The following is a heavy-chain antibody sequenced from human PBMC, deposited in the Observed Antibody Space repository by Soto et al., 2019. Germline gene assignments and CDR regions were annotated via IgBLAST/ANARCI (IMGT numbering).Heavy chain of an antibody. V-gene: IGHV4-39*01. D-gene: IGHD6-25*01. Sequence: PSETLSLTCTASGGSITSSSHFWGWVRQPPGKGLEWIGTIYFTRNTYYTPSLKSRLTMSIDTSKNEFSLRLNSVTAADTAVYYCAGQTFTIAAASYGRSNWFDPWGPGTLVTVSS. CDR3: AGQTFTIAAASYGRSNWFDP. CDR1: GGSITSSSHF. CDR2: IYFTRNT. J-gene: IGHJ5*02.